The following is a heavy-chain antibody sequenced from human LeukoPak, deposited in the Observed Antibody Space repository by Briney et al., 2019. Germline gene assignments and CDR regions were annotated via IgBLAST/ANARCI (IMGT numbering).Heavy chain of an antibody. D-gene: IGHD5-24*01. CDR2: ISSSSSTI. J-gene: IGHJ6*02. CDR3: AREGDQGDGYNYYYYGMDV. Sequence: GGSLRLSCAASGFTFSSYSMNWVRQAPGKGLEWVSYISSSSSTIYYADSVKGRFTISRDNAKNSLYLQMNGLGDEDTAVYYCAREGDQGDGYNYYYYGMDVWGQGTTVTVSS. CDR1: GFTFSSYS. V-gene: IGHV3-48*02.